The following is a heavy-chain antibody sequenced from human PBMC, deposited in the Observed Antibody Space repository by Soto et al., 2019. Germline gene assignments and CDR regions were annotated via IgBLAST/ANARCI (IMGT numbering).Heavy chain of an antibody. D-gene: IGHD2-2*01. CDR1: GGSFSGYY. J-gene: IGHJ3*02. Sequence: QSLTCAVYGGSFSGYYWTWIRQTPGKGLEWIGEIHHSGRTNYNPSLKSRVSISADTSKTQFSLNLTSVTAADTAVYYCARGECSSNYCFTRWALNIWGQGTVVTVSS. CDR2: IHHSGRT. CDR3: ARGECSSNYCFTRWALNI. V-gene: IGHV4-34*01.